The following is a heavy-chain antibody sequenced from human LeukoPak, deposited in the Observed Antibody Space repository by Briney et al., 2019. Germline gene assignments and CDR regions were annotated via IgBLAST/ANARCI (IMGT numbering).Heavy chain of an antibody. CDR3: ARGGYCSSTSCPDLDY. Sequence: GASVNVSCKASVYTFTGYYMHWVRQAPGQGLEWMGWINPNSGGTNYAQKFQGRVTMTRDTSISTAYMELSRLRSDDTAVYYCARGGYCSSTSCPDLDYWGQGTLVTVSS. CDR1: VYTFTGYY. CDR2: INPNSGGT. D-gene: IGHD2-2*01. V-gene: IGHV1-2*02. J-gene: IGHJ4*02.